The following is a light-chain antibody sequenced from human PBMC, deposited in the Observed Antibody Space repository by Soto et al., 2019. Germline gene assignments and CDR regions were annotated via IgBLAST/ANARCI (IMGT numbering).Light chain of an antibody. J-gene: IGKJ1*01. CDR1: QSVTSN. V-gene: IGKV3-15*01. Sequence: VVMTQSPATLSVSPVERATLSCRASQSVTSNLAWYQQKPGQAPSLLIYGASTRATGVPARFSGSGSGTEFTLTISSLQSEDFAVYYCQQYNNWPPTFGQGTKVEIK. CDR3: QQYNNWPPT. CDR2: GAS.